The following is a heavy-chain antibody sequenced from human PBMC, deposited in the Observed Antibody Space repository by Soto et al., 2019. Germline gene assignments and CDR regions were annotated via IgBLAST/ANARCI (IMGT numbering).Heavy chain of an antibody. CDR3: ARTHVARYGYFDY. D-gene: IGHD5-18*01. J-gene: IGHJ4*02. Sequence: QVTLKESGPVLVKPTETLTLTCTVSGFSLSNARMGVSWIRQPPGKALEWLAHIFSNDEKSYSTSLKSRLTXSXDTXKSQVVLTMTNMDPVDTATYYCARTHVARYGYFDYWGQGTPVTVSS. V-gene: IGHV2-26*01. CDR1: GFSLSNARMG. CDR2: IFSNDEK.